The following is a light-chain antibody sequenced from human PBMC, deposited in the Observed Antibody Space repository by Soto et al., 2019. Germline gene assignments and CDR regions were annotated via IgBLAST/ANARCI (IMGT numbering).Light chain of an antibody. CDR3: QHYNSYSLA. J-gene: IGKJ1*01. CDR2: CAS. CDR1: QSTGSW. Sequence: DIQMTPSPSSLSASVGDRVTLPCRASQSTGSWLTWYPQKPGKAPKLLIYCASTIASGVPARFSGSGSGTEFTLTISSLEPDDFAAYYCQHYNSYSLAFGRGTKVDIK. V-gene: IGKV1-5*01.